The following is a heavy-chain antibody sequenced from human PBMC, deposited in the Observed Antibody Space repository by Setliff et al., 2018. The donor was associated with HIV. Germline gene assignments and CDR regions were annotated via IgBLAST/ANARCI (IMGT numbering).Heavy chain of an antibody. CDR1: GGSISSSGYY. Sequence: PSETLSLTCTVSGGSISSSGYYWSWIRQPAGKGLEWIGHIYTSGSTNYNPSLKSRVTISIDTSKKQFSLKLSSVTAADTAVYYCARVETTVTSRLDYWGQGTLVTVSS. D-gene: IGHD4-17*01. V-gene: IGHV4-61*09. CDR2: IYTSGST. J-gene: IGHJ4*02. CDR3: ARVETTVTSRLDY.